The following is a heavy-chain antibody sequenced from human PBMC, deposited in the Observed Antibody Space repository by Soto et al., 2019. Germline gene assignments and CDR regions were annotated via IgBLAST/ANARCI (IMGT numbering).Heavy chain of an antibody. CDR2: IHGDGDYS. Sequence: EVQLLDSGGGLVQPGGSLRLSCAASGFMFSCCAMSWVRQAPGKGLEWVSTIHGDGDYSHYTDSVEGRFTISRDNSRNXLYLHMDSLRADDTATYYCAKNRGAGDYTNWSFAVWGRGTLVAVSS. CDR3: AKNRGAGDYTNWSFAV. V-gene: IGHV3-23*01. D-gene: IGHD2-2*02. J-gene: IGHJ2*01. CDR1: GFMFSCCA.